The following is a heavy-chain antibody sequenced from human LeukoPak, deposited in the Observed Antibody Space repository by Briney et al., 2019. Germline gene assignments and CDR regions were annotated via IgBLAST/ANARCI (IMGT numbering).Heavy chain of an antibody. Sequence: GGSLRLSCAASGFTFSSYSMNWVRQAPGKGLEWVSSISSSSSYIYYADSVKGRFTISRDKAKNSLYLQMNSLRAEDTAVYYCARDHPSVDPDAFDIWGQGTMVTVSS. CDR3: ARDHPSVDPDAFDI. V-gene: IGHV3-21*01. D-gene: IGHD3-9*01. CDR1: GFTFSSYS. CDR2: ISSSSSYI. J-gene: IGHJ3*02.